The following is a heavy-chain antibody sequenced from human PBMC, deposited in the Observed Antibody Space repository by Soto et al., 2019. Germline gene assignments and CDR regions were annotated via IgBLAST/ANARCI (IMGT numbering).Heavy chain of an antibody. J-gene: IGHJ6*02. CDR2: IIPIFGTA. D-gene: IGHD3-22*01. Sequence: ASVKVSCKDSGGTFSSYAISWVRQAPGQGLEWMGGIIPIFGTANYAQKFQGRVTITADESTSTAYMELSSLRSEDTAVYYCASGSYYYYDGSGPGHYYYYYGMDVWGQGTTVTVS. CDR1: GGTFSSYA. CDR3: ASGSYYYYDGSGPGHYYYYYGMDV. V-gene: IGHV1-69*13.